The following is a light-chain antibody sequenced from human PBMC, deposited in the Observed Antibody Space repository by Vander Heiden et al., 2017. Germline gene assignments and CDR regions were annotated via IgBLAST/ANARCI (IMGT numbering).Light chain of an antibody. J-gene: IGKJ1*01. Sequence: DIQMTQSPSSLSASVGVRVTITCRASQSISSYLNWYQQKPGKAPKLLIYAASSLQSGVPSRFSGSGSGTDFTLTISSLQPEDFATYYCQQSDSTPWTFGQGTKVEIK. CDR3: QQSDSTPWT. CDR2: AAS. CDR1: QSISSY. V-gene: IGKV1-39*01.